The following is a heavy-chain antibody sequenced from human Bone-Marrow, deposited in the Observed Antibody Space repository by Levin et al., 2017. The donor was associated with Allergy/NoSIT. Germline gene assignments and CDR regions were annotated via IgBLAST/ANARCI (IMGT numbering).Heavy chain of an antibody. V-gene: IGHV3-23*01. Sequence: GESLKISCAASGFTFTNYAMSWVRQTPGKGLEWVSTISGRGDSTYYADSVKGRFTISRDNSKNTLSLQMNSLRAEDTAVYYCGKSRITGIDFDYWGQGTLVTVSS. CDR2: ISGRGDST. J-gene: IGHJ4*02. CDR3: GKSRITGIDFDY. D-gene: IGHD1-20*01. CDR1: GFTFTNYA.